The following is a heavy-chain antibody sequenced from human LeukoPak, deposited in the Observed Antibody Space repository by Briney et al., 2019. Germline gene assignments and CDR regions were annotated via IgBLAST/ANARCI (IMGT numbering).Heavy chain of an antibody. CDR2: ISGSGGST. CDR3: AKDYSGFRCSSTSCYEFDY. V-gene: IGHV3-23*01. CDR1: GFTFSSYA. D-gene: IGHD2-2*01. Sequence: GGSLRLSCAASGFTFSSYAMSWVRQAPGKGLEWVSAISGSGGSTYYADSVKGRFTISRDNSKNTLYLQMNSLRAEDTAVYYCAKDYSGFRCSSTSCYEFDYWGQGTLVTVSS. J-gene: IGHJ4*02.